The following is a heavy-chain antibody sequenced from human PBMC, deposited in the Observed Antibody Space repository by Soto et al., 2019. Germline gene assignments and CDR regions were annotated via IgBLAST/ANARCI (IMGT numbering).Heavy chain of an antibody. Sequence: QVQLQQWGAGLLKPSETLSLTCAVYGGSFSGYYWSWIRQPPGKGLEWIGEINHSGSTNYNPSLKSRVAISVDTSKNQFSLKLSSVTAADTAVYYCARGLVGYYYDSSGYYYFDYWGQGALVTVSS. D-gene: IGHD3-22*01. V-gene: IGHV4-34*01. CDR1: GGSFSGYY. CDR2: INHSGST. CDR3: ARGLVGYYYDSSGYYYFDY. J-gene: IGHJ4*02.